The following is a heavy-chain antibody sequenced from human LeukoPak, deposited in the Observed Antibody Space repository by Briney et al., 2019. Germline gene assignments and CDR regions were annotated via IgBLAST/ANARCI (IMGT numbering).Heavy chain of an antibody. CDR1: GFTFSSYG. V-gene: IGHV3-30*18. D-gene: IGHD3-22*01. CDR2: ISYDGSNK. CDR3: AKDLSSDDAFDI. J-gene: IGHJ3*02. Sequence: GRSLRLSCAASGFTFSSYGMHWVRQAPGKGLEWVAVISYDGSNKYYADSVKGRFTISRDNSKNTLYLQMNSLRAEHTAVYYCAKDLSSDDAFDIWGQGTMVTVSS.